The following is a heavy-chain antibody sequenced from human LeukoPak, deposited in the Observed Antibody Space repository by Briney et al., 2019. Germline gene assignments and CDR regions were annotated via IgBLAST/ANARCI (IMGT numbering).Heavy chain of an antibody. V-gene: IGHV3-23*01. J-gene: IGHJ4*02. D-gene: IGHD3-22*01. Sequence: VGSLRLSCAASEFTFSIYAMSWVRQAPGKGLQWVSSITSRGESTWYVDSVKGRFTITRDNSENTLYLQMHSLRAEDTAVYYCARDRPNYYGSDGHYYRRDGDYWGRGTLVSVSS. CDR2: ITSRGEST. CDR1: EFTFSIYA. CDR3: ARDRPNYYGSDGHYYRRDGDY.